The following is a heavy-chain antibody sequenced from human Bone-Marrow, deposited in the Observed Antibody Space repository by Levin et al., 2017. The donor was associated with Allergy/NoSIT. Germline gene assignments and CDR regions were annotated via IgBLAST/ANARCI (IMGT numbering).Heavy chain of an antibody. D-gene: IGHD5-18*01. CDR2: INVGGTFI. CDR3: ATTLSGYTYDREDNFDY. V-gene: IGHV3-48*03. Sequence: GESLKISCAASGFTFRIYEMNWVRQAPGKGLEWVSYINVGGTFIFYADSVKGRFTISRDDAKNSIYLQMNSLRVEDTAVYYFATTLSGYTYDREDNFDYGGQGTLVTVSS. J-gene: IGHJ4*02. CDR1: GFTFRIYE.